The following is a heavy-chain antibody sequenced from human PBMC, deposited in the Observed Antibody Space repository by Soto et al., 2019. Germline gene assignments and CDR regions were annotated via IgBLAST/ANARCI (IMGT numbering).Heavy chain of an antibody. V-gene: IGHV1-18*01. CDR1: GYTFTSYG. CDR3: ARDTSRGEYDY. D-gene: IGHD3-10*01. CDR2: INVYNGNT. Sequence: QVQLVQSGAEVKKPGASVKGSCKASGYTFTSYGISWVRQAPGQGLEWMGWINVYNGNTNYAQKLQGRVTMTTDTSTSTAYLDLRSLRSDDTAVYFCARDTSRGEYDYWGQGNLVTVSS. J-gene: IGHJ4*02.